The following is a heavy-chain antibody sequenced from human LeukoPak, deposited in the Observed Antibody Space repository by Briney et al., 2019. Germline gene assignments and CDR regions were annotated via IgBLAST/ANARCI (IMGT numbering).Heavy chain of an antibody. CDR2: ISGSGGST. V-gene: IGHV3-23*01. Sequence: GGSLRLSCAASGFTLSSYGMSWVRQAPGKGLEWVSGISGSGGSTYYADSVKGRFTISRDNSKNTLYLQMNSLRAEDTAVFYCAKEPSVVTDIHLFDSWGAGTRVTVSS. J-gene: IGHJ4*02. CDR1: GFTLSSYG. CDR3: AKEPSVVTDIHLFDS. D-gene: IGHD2-21*02.